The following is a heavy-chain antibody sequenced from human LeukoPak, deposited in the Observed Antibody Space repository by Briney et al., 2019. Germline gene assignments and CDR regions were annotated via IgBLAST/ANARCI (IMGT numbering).Heavy chain of an antibody. D-gene: IGHD2-2*01. CDR2: IYYTGRT. CDR1: GGSINSGGYY. V-gene: IGHV4-31*03. CDR3: ARELIVPDGGGYYYYMDV. Sequence: PSETLSLTCTVSGGSINSGGYYWSWLRHHPGKGLEWSGYIYYTGRTYYHPSLKSRVTISVDTSKSQFSLKLSSVSAADTAVYYCARELIVPDGGGYYYYMDVWGKGTTVTVSS. J-gene: IGHJ6*03.